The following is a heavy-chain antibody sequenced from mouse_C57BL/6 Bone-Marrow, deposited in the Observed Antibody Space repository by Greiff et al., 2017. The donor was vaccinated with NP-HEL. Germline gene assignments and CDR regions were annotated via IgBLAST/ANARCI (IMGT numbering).Heavy chain of an antibody. D-gene: IGHD2-3*01. Sequence: VQLQQSGAELVRPGTSVKMSCKASGYTFTNYWIGWAKQRPGHGLEWIGDIYPGGGYTNYNEKFKGKATLTADKSSSTAYMQFSSLTSEDSAIYYCARGGDGYFFDDWGQGTTLTVSS. CDR1: GYTFTNYW. J-gene: IGHJ2*01. CDR3: ARGGDGYFFDD. V-gene: IGHV1-63*01. CDR2: IYPGGGYT.